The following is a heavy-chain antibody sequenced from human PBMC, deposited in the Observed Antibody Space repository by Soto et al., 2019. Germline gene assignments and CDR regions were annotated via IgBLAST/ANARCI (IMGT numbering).Heavy chain of an antibody. CDR3: ALFSLDYVIYYGMDV. CDR1: GGTFSSYA. Sequence: QVQLVQSGAEVKKPGSSVKVSCKASGGTFSSYAISWVRQAPGQGLEWMGGIIPIFGTANYAQKFQGRVTIXXDXSKXTAYMELSSLRSEDTAVYYCALFSLDYVIYYGMDVWGQGTTVTVSS. J-gene: IGHJ6*02. D-gene: IGHD4-17*01. V-gene: IGHV1-69*14. CDR2: IIPIFGTA.